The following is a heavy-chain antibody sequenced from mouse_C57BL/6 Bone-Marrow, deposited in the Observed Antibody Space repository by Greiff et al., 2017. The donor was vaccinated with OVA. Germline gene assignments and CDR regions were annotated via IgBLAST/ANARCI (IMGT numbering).Heavy chain of an antibody. D-gene: IGHD2-1*01. CDR2: IDPENGDT. J-gene: IGHJ3*01. CDR1: GFNIKDDY. V-gene: IGHV14-4*01. CDR3: TTLIYFGFAY. Sequence: EVKLMESGAELVRPGASVKLSCTASGFNIKDDYMHWVKQRPEQGLEWIGWIDPENGDTEYASKFQGKATITADTSSNTAYLQLSSLTSEDTAVYYCTTLIYFGFAYWGQGTLVTVSA.